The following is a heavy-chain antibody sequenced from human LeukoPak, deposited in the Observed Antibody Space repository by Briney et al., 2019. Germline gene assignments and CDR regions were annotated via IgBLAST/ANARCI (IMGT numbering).Heavy chain of an antibody. CDR2: IYHSGST. Sequence: SETLSLTCAVSGGSISSGGYSWSWIRQPPGKGLEWIGYIYHSGSTYYNPSLKSRVTISVDRSKHQFSLKLSSVTAADTAVYYCARAAPSGSYYDWFDPWGQGTLVTVSS. CDR1: GGSISSGGYS. D-gene: IGHD1-26*01. V-gene: IGHV4-30-2*01. CDR3: ARAAPSGSYYDWFDP. J-gene: IGHJ5*02.